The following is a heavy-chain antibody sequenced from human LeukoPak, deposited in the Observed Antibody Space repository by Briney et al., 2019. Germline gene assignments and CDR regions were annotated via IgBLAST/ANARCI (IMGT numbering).Heavy chain of an antibody. CDR1: GFNFSNYG. J-gene: IGHJ4*02. CDR2: ISGSGVST. D-gene: IGHD6-13*01. CDR3: AKIPNTISWYFDY. V-gene: IGHV3-23*01. Sequence: GGTLRLSRAASGFNFSNYGMSWVRQAPGKGLEWVSVISGSGVSTYYAASVKGRFTISRDNSKNTLFLQMSSLRAEDTAVYYCAKIPNTISWYFDYWGQGTLVTVSS.